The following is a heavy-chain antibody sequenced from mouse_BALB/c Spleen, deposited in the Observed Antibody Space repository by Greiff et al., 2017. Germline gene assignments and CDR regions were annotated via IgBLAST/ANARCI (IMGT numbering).Heavy chain of an antibody. D-gene: IGHD1-1*01. CDR3: ARGPTVVAPGAMDY. V-gene: IGHV5-9-3*01. CDR1: GFTFSSYA. CDR2: ISSGGSYT. J-gene: IGHJ4*01. Sequence: EVHLVESGGGLVKPGGSLKLSCAASGFTFSSYAMSWVRQTPEKRLEWVATISSGGSYTYYPDSVKGRFTISRDNAKNTLYLQMSSLRSEDTAMYYCARGPTVVAPGAMDYWGQGTSVTVSS.